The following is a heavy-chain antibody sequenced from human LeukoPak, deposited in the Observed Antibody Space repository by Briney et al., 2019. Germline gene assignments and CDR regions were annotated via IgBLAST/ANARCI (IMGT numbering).Heavy chain of an antibody. CDR3: ARAGIAEDAFDI. CDR1: GYTFTSYY. V-gene: IGHV1-46*01. Sequence: ASVKVSCEASGYTFTSYYMHWVRQAPGQGLEWMGIINPSGGSTSYAQKFQGRVTMTRDMSTSTVYMELSSLRSEDTAVYYCARAGIAEDAFDIWGQGTMVTVSS. D-gene: IGHD6-13*01. CDR2: INPSGGST. J-gene: IGHJ3*02.